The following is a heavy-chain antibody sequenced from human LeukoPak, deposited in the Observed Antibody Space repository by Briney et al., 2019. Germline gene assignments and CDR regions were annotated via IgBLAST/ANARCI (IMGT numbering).Heavy chain of an antibody. Sequence: GGSLRLSCAAPGFTYSSYWMRWVRQAPRKGLVWVGHINSDGSSTTYADSVKGRFTISRDNAKNTLYLQMNSLRAEDTAVYYCARGLTIFGAVNDAFDIWGQGTMVTVSS. CDR2: INSDGSST. V-gene: IGHV3-74*01. J-gene: IGHJ3*02. CDR3: ARGLTIFGAVNDAFDI. D-gene: IGHD3-3*01. CDR1: GFTYSSYW.